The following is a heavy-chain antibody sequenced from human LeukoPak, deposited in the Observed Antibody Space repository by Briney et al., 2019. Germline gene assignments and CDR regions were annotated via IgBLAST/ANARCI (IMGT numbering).Heavy chain of an antibody. CDR3: ARQVAARPPGYYYYYMDV. Sequence: ASGKFSVKASGGTFSSYAISWGRRAPGQGLGWMGGIIPIFGTANYAQKFQGRVTITADESTSTAYMELSSLRSEDTAVYYCARQVAARPPGYYYYYMDVWGKGTTVTVSS. CDR2: IIPIFGTA. CDR1: GGTFSSYA. D-gene: IGHD6-6*01. J-gene: IGHJ6*03. V-gene: IGHV1-69*01.